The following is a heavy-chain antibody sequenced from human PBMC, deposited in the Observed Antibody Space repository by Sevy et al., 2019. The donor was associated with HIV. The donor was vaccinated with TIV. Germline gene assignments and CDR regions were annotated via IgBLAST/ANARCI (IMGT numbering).Heavy chain of an antibody. V-gene: IGHV3-74*01. Sequence: GGSLRLSCAASGFTFSSYWMHWVRQAPGKGLVWVSRINSDGSSTSYADSVKGRFTISRDNAKNTLYLQMNSLRAEDTAVYYCAREGGRYCSSTSCYTGYYYGMDVWGQRTTVTVSS. J-gene: IGHJ6*02. CDR1: GFTFSSYW. D-gene: IGHD2-2*02. CDR3: AREGGRYCSSTSCYTGYYYGMDV. CDR2: INSDGSST.